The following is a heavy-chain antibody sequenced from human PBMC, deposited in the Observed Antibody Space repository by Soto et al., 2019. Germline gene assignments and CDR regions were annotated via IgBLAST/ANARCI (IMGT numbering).Heavy chain of an antibody. V-gene: IGHV4-59*01. CDR3: ARDSSSWYRGMDV. J-gene: IGHJ6*02. CDR1: GGSISSYF. CDR2: IYYDGLT. Sequence: QVQLQESGPGLVKPSETLSLTCTVSGGSISSYFWTWIRQSPGKGLEWIGSIYYDGLTNYNPSLKSRVTISLDTSKNQFSLKLSSVTAADTAVYFCARDSSSWYRGMDVWGQGTTVTVSS. D-gene: IGHD6-13*01.